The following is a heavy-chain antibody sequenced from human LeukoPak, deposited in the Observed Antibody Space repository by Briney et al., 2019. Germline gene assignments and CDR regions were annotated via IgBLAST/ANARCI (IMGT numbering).Heavy chain of an antibody. CDR3: ARNYYYGMDV. CDR2: IYYSGST. V-gene: IGHV4-59*08. Sequence: SETLSLTCTVSGGSISSYYWSWIRQPPGKGLECIGYIYYSGSTNYNPSLKSRVTISVDTSKNQFSLKLSSVTAADTAVYYCARNYYYGMDVWGQGTTVTVSS. J-gene: IGHJ6*02. CDR1: GGSISSYY.